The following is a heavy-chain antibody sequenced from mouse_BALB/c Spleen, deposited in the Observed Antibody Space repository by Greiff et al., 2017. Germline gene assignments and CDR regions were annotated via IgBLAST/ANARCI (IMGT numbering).Heavy chain of an antibody. V-gene: IGHV1-69*02. CDR1: GYTFTSYW. Sequence: QVHVKQPGAELVKPGASVKLSCKASGYTFTSYWMHWVKQRPGQGLEWIGEIDPSDSYTNYNQKFKGKATLTVDKSSSTAYMQLSSLTSEDSAVYYCARKGDGYSFAYWGQGTLVTVSA. CDR3: ARKGDGYSFAY. CDR2: IDPSDSYT. J-gene: IGHJ3*01. D-gene: IGHD2-3*01.